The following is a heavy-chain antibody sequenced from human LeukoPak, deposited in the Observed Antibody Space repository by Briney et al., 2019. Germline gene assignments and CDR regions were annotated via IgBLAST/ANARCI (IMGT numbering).Heavy chain of an antibody. J-gene: IGHJ4*02. D-gene: IGHD2-2*02. CDR3: ARDRCSSTSCYTHYFDY. CDR2: IRYDGSNA. Sequence: GGSLRLSCAASGFTFNTHHMHWVRQAPGKGLEWVAFIRYDGSNAYYADSVRGRFTISRDNSENKVYLRLNSLRTEDTAVYYCARDRCSSTSCYTHYFDYWGQGTLVTVSS. V-gene: IGHV3-30*02. CDR1: GFTFNTHH.